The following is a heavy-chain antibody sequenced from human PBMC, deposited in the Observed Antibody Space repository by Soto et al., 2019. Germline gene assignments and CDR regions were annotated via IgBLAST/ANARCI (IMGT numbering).Heavy chain of an antibody. CDR2: ISTYNGHT. J-gene: IGHJ6*02. Sequence: QVQLVQSGAEVKKPGASVKVSCKASGYNFTTYDISWVRQAPGQGLEWMGRISTYNGHTNYPQSLQGRLTMTTDTSTTTAYMELMNKRSDDSDVSYCARDPYHVLMVNAPNLYGMDVWGQGTTVTVAS. V-gene: IGHV1-18*01. CDR3: ARDPYHVLMVNAPNLYGMDV. D-gene: IGHD2-8*01. CDR1: GYNFTTYD.